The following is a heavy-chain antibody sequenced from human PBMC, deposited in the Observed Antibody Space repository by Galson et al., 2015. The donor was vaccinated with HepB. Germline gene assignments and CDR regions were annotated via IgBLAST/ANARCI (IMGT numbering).Heavy chain of an antibody. Sequence: PALVKPTQTLTLTCTFSGFSLSTSGMCVSWIRQPPGKALEWLARIDWDDDKYYSTSLKTRLTISKDTSKNQVVLTMTNMDPVDTATYYCARLRLGYSNYAALFDYWGQGTLVTVSS. D-gene: IGHD4-11*01. CDR3: ARLRLGYSNYAALFDY. J-gene: IGHJ4*02. CDR1: GFSLSTSGMC. V-gene: IGHV2-70*11. CDR2: IDWDDDK.